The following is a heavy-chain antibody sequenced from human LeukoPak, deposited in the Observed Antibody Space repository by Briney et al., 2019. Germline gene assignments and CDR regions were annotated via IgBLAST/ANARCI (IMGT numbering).Heavy chain of an antibody. V-gene: IGHV3-23*01. CDR1: GFTFSSYA. CDR2: ITSSGGST. D-gene: IGHD4-17*01. J-gene: IGHJ4*02. Sequence: SGGSLRLSCAASGFTFSSYAMSWVRQAPGKGLEWVSAITSSGGSTYYADSVKGRFTISRDNSKNTLYMQMSSLRADDTAVYYXARGSHGDHDYWGQGILVTVSS. CDR3: ARGSHGDHDY.